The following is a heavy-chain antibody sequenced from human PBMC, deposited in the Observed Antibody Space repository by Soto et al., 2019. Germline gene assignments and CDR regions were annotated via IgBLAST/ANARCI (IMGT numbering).Heavy chain of an antibody. Sequence: ASVKVSCKASGYTFTSYGISWVRQAPGQGLEWMGWISAYNGNTNYAQKLQGRVTMTTDTSTSTAYMELRSLRSDDTAVYYCARYIRRTIPNGKSGWDQGTRVTVAS. CDR1: GYTFTSYG. D-gene: IGHD3-9*01. CDR3: ARYIRRTIPNGKSG. J-gene: IGHJ4*03. V-gene: IGHV1-18*01. CDR2: ISAYNGNT.